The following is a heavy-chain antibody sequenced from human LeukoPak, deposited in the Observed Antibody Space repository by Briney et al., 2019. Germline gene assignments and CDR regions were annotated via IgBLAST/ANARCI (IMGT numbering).Heavy chain of an antibody. CDR2: IYSGGST. J-gene: IGHJ5*02. D-gene: IGHD6-13*01. Sequence: GGSLRLSCAASGFTVSSNYMNWVRQAPGKGLEWVSVIYSGGSTFYADSVKGRFTISRDNSKNTLYLQMNSLRAEDTAVYYCARGYESSSWYGINKPEYNWFDPWGQGTLVTVSS. CDR3: ARGYESSSWYGINKPEYNWFDP. CDR1: GFTVSSNY. V-gene: IGHV3-66*02.